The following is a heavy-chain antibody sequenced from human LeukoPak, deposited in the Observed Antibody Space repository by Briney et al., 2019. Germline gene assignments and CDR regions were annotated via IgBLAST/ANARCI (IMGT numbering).Heavy chain of an antibody. Sequence: GASVKVSCKASGYTFTGYYMHWVRQAPGQGPEWMGWINPNSGGTNYAQKFQGRVTMTRDTSISTAYMELSRLRSDDTAVYYCARVSIAARPYFDYWGQGTLVTVSS. CDR1: GYTFTGYY. V-gene: IGHV1-2*02. CDR3: ARVSIAARPYFDY. J-gene: IGHJ4*02. D-gene: IGHD6-6*01. CDR2: INPNSGGT.